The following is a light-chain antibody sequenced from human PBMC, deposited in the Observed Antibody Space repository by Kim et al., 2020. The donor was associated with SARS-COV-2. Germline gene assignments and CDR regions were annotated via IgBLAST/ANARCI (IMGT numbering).Light chain of an antibody. CDR1: QSISGY. CDR3: QQSYSTPPLT. Sequence: SVGDRVTIPRRASQSISGYLSWYQQKPGKAPKLLIYAASSLQSGVPSRFRGSGSGTDYTLTISSLQPEDFATYYCQQSYSTPPLTFGGGTKVDIK. V-gene: IGKV1-39*01. CDR2: AAS. J-gene: IGKJ4*01.